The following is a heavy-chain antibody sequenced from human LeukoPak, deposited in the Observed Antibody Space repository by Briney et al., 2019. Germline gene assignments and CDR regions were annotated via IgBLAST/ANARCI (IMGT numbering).Heavy chain of an antibody. CDR3: ARVSTNSRVGGYDPQWYFDL. V-gene: IGHV1-18*04. D-gene: IGHD5-12*01. J-gene: IGHJ2*01. Sequence: ASVKGSCKASGYTFINYGFTWVRQAPGQGLEWMGWISGYNGNTNYLQKFQGRVTMTTDTSTNTVYMELRSLSSDDTAVYYCARVSTNSRVGGYDPQWYFDLWGRGTLVTVSS. CDR1: GYTFINYG. CDR2: ISGYNGNT.